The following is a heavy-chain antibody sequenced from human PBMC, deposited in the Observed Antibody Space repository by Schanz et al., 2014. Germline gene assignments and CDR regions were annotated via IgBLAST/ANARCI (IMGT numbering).Heavy chain of an antibody. CDR3: ARDQSPYTNSSDVRYFDY. CDR2: INGYNGHT. D-gene: IGHD6-6*01. J-gene: IGHJ4*02. V-gene: IGHV1-18*04. CDR1: GYTFVSYS. Sequence: QVQLVQSGAEVKKPGASVKVSCKASGYTFVSYSMHWVRQAPGQGLEWMGWINGYNGHTLYAQKFQGRVTMTTDTATSTSYMELTSLRFDDTAVYYCARDQSPYTNSSDVRYFDYWGQGSLVTVSS.